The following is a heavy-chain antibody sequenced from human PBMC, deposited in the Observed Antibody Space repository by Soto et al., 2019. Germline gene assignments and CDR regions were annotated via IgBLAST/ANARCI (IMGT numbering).Heavy chain of an antibody. CDR2: ISYDGSNK. Sequence: PGGSLRLSCAASGFTFSSYAMHWVRQAPGKGLEWVAVISYDGSNKYYADSVKGRFTISRDNSKNTLYLQMNSLRAEDTAVYYCARGGVGATFEEYFQHWGQGTLVTVSS. J-gene: IGHJ1*01. CDR1: GFTFSSYA. D-gene: IGHD1-26*01. CDR3: ARGGVGATFEEYFQH. V-gene: IGHV3-30-3*01.